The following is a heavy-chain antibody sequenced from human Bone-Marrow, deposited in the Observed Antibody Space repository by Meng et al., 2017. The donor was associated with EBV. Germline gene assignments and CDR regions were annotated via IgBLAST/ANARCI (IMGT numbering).Heavy chain of an antibody. D-gene: IGHD6-13*01. J-gene: IGHJ4*02. CDR1: GGSFSGYY. Sequence: QVQLQQWGAGLLKPSEPLALTCAVYGGSFSGYYWSWIRQPPGKGLEWIGEINHSGGTNYNPSLKSRVTISVDTSKNQFSLKLSSVTAADTAVYYCARGRGYSSPNFDYWGQGTLVTVSS. V-gene: IGHV4-34*01. CDR3: ARGRGYSSPNFDY. CDR2: INHSGGT.